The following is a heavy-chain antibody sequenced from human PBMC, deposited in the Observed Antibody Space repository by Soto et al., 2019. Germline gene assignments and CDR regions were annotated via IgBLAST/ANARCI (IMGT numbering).Heavy chain of an antibody. CDR3: ARGGIAAAAPPDY. V-gene: IGHV4-31*03. J-gene: IGHJ4*02. Sequence: SETLSLTCSVSGGSISTTDYYWSWIRQHPEMGLEWIGYIYYSGSTYYNPSLKSRVTISVDTSKNQFSLKLSSVTAADTAVYYCARGGIAAAAPPDYWGQGTLVTVSS. CDR1: GGSISTTDYY. D-gene: IGHD6-13*01. CDR2: IYYSGST.